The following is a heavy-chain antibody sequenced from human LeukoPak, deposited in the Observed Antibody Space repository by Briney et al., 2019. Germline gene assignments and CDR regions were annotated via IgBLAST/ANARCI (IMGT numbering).Heavy chain of an antibody. CDR2: INHSGST. CDR3: ARDVNCGGDCYSAGFDY. Sequence: SETLSLTCAVYGGSFSGYYWSWIRQPPGKGLEWIGDINHSGSTNYNPSLKSRVTISADTSKNQFSLKLSSVTAADTAVYYCARDVNCGGDCYSAGFDYWGQGTLVIVSS. J-gene: IGHJ4*02. D-gene: IGHD2-21*02. V-gene: IGHV4-34*01. CDR1: GGSFSGYY.